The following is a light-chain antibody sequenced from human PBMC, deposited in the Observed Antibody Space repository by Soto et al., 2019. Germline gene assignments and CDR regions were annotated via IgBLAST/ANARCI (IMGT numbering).Light chain of an antibody. Sequence: DLQMTQSPSTLSASVGDRITITCRASQSISSWLAWYQQKPGKAPKVLIYKASSLERGVPSRFSGSGSGTEFTLTISSLQPDDFATYYCQQYKTYWSFGQGTKVEIK. V-gene: IGKV1-5*03. CDR2: KAS. CDR1: QSISSW. J-gene: IGKJ1*01. CDR3: QQYKTYWS.